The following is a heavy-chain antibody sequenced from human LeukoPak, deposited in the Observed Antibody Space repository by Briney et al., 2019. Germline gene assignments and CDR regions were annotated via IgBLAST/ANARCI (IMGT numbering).Heavy chain of an antibody. CDR2: ISGSGGST. J-gene: IGHJ4*02. Sequence: GGSLRLSCAASGFTFSSYAMSWVRQAPGKGLEWVSAISGSGGSTYYADSVKGRFTISRDNSKNTLYLQMNSLRAEDTAVYYCAKDSNRGDPLFDYSWGSLAFDYWGQGTLVTVSS. CDR3: AKDSNRGDPLFDYSWGSLAFDY. CDR1: GFTFSSYA. D-gene: IGHD3-16*01. V-gene: IGHV3-23*01.